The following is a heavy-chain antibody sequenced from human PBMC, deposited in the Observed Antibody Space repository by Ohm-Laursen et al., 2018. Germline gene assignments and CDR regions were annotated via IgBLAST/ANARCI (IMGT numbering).Heavy chain of an antibody. CDR1: GFTFDDYA. Sequence: RSLRLSCAASGFTFDDYAMHWVRQAPGKGLEWVSGISWNSGSIGYADSVKGRFTISRDNAKNSLYLQMNSLRAEDTALYYCAKDSIAAAAKNYFDYWGQGTLVTVSS. D-gene: IGHD6-13*01. CDR3: AKDSIAAAAKNYFDY. J-gene: IGHJ4*02. V-gene: IGHV3-9*01. CDR2: ISWNSGSI.